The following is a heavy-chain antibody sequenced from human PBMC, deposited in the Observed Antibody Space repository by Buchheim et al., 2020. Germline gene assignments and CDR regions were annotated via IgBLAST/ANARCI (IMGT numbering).Heavy chain of an antibody. J-gene: IGHJ4*02. CDR1: GFTFSSYA. CDR3: VRSVVVTDGLDY. V-gene: IGHV3-30-3*01. D-gene: IGHD2-21*02. Sequence: QVQLVESGGGVVQPGRSLRLSCAASGFTFSSYAMHWVRQAPGKGLEWVAVISYDGSNKYYADSVKGRFTISRDNSKNTLYLQMNSLRAEDTAVYYCVRSVVVTDGLDYWGQGTL. CDR2: ISYDGSNK.